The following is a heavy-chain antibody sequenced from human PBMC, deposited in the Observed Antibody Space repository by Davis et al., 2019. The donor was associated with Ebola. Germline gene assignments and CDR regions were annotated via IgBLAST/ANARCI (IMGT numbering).Heavy chain of an antibody. CDR2: IRSKANSYAT. CDR1: GFTFDDYA. CDR3: TTTTTASDY. J-gene: IGHJ4*02. V-gene: IGHV3-73*01. Sequence: GESLKISCAASGFTFDDYAMHWVRQASGKGLEWVGRIRSKANSYATAYAASVKGRFTISRDDSKNTAYLQMNSLKTEDTAVYYCTTTTTASDYWGQGTLVTVSS. D-gene: IGHD4-11*01.